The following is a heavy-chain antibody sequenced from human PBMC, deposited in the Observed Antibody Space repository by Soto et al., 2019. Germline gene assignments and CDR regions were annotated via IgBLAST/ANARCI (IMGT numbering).Heavy chain of an antibody. CDR2: IWYDGSNK. J-gene: IGHJ4*02. Sequence: QVQLVESGGGVVQPGRSLRLSCAASGFTFSSYGMHWVRQAPGKGLEWVAVIWYDGSNKYYADSVKGRFTISRDNSKNTLDLQMNSLRAEDTAVYYCARDVAEYDSSRNYFDYWGQGTLVTVSS. V-gene: IGHV3-33*01. CDR3: ARDVAEYDSSRNYFDY. D-gene: IGHD3-22*01. CDR1: GFTFSSYG.